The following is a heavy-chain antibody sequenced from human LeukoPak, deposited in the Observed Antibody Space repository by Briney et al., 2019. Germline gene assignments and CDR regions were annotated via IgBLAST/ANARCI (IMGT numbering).Heavy chain of an antibody. Sequence: SETLSLTCTVSGDSINNYYWTWLRQPPGKGLEWIGYIYYSGSTTYNPSLKSRVNISVDTSKNQFSLRLTSVTAADTAVYYCARALRQQLVTGWFDPWGQGTLVTVSS. CDR3: ARALRQQLVTGWFDP. D-gene: IGHD6-13*01. CDR1: GDSINNYY. V-gene: IGHV4-59*01. J-gene: IGHJ5*02. CDR2: IYYSGST.